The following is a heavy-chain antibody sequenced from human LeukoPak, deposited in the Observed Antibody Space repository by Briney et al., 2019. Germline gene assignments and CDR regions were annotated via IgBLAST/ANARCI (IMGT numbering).Heavy chain of an antibody. Sequence: PSETLSLTCTVSGGSISSYYWSWIRQPAGKGPEWIGRIYTSGSTNYNPSLKSRVTMSVDTSKNQFSLKLSSVTAADTAVYYCARARYCSSTSCYSYYYYYGMDVWGQGTTVTVSS. J-gene: IGHJ6*02. CDR3: ARARYCSSTSCYSYYYYYGMDV. V-gene: IGHV4-4*07. D-gene: IGHD2-2*01. CDR2: IYTSGST. CDR1: GGSISSYY.